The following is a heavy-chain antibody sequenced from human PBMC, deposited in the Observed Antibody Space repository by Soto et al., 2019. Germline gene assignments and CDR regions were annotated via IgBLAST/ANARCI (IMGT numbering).Heavy chain of an antibody. D-gene: IGHD3-16*01. V-gene: IGHV1-69*01. CDR1: GGSFGSSA. CDR2: IIPVFDNA. J-gene: IGHJ3*01. Sequence: QVQLVQSGADVKKPGSSVKVSCKTSGGSFGSSAISWVRQAPTQGLEWMGEIIPVFDNANYAQNFQGRLTITADELTGTVFMELSSLGSEDTAVYFCARLRRDWGDAFDLWGLGTFVTVSS. CDR3: ARLRRDWGDAFDL.